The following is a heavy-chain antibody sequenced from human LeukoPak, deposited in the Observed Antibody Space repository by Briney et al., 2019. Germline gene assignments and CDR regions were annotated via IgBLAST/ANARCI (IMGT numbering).Heavy chain of an antibody. Sequence: ASVKVSCKASGYIFTSYGISWVRQAPGQGLEWMGWISAYNGNTNYAQKLQGRVTMTTDTSTSTAHMELRSLRSDDTAVYYCARMSGWTTVTHYYFDYWGQGTLVTVSS. V-gene: IGHV1-18*01. CDR1: GYIFTSYG. CDR2: ISAYNGNT. D-gene: IGHD4-17*01. CDR3: ARMSGWTTVTHYYFDY. J-gene: IGHJ4*02.